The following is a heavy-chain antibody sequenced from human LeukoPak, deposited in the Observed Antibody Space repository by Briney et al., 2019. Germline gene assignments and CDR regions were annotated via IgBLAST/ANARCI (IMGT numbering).Heavy chain of an antibody. J-gene: IGHJ5*02. CDR3: ARDVVVVAATYWFDP. V-gene: IGHV4-39*07. Sequence: SETLSLTCTVSGGSISSSSYYWGWIRQPPGKGLEWIGSIYYSGSTYYNPSLKSRVTISVDTSKNQFSLKLSSVTAADTAVYYCARDVVVVAATYWFDPWGQGTLVTVSS. CDR2: IYYSGST. D-gene: IGHD2-15*01. CDR1: GGSISSSSYY.